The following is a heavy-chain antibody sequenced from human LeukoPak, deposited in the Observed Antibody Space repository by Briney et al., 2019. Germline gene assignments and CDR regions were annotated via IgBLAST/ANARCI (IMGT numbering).Heavy chain of an antibody. CDR1: GGSFSGYY. V-gene: IGHV4-34*01. D-gene: IGHD3-3*01. J-gene: IGHJ4*02. CDR2: INHSGST. CDR3: ARATISDY. Sequence: SETLSLTCAVYGGSFSGYYWSWIRQPPGKGLEWIGEINHSGSTNYNPSLKSRVTISVDTSKNQFSLKLSSVTAADTAVYYCARATISDYWGQGTLVTVSS.